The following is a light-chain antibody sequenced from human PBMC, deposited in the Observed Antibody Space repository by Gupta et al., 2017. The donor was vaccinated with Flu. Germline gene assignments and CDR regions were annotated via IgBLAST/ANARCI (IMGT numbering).Light chain of an antibody. Sequence: EIVLTQSPATLSLSPGERASLSCRASQSILTYLAWYQQRPGQAPRLLIYDASNRATGIPARFSGSGSGTDFTLTISSLEPEDFAVYYCQQRYNWPLFTFGPGTKVDIK. J-gene: IGKJ3*01. CDR3: QQRYNWPLFT. CDR1: QSILTY. V-gene: IGKV3-11*01. CDR2: DAS.